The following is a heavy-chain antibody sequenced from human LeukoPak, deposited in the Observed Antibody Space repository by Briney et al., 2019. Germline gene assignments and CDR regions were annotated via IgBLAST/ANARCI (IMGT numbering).Heavy chain of an antibody. Sequence: TGGSLRLSCAASGFTFSSYAMSWVRQAPGKGLVRGSRINSDGSDTRYADSVNGRFTSSRDNAKNSLSLQMNSMRVEDTAVYFCARGGRPPEALGDAFDIWGQGTMVTVSS. CDR1: GFTFSSYA. J-gene: IGHJ3*02. CDR2: INSDGSDT. V-gene: IGHV3-74*01. CDR3: ARGGRPPEALGDAFDI. D-gene: IGHD1-26*01.